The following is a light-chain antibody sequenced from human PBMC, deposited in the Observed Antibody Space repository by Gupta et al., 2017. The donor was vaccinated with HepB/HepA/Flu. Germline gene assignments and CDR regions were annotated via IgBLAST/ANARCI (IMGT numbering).Light chain of an antibody. CDR1: TSNIGNNY. CDR3: GTWDTSLNTVG. V-gene: IGLV1-51*02. J-gene: IGLJ2*01. CDR2: QND. Sequence: QSVLTQPPSVSAAPGQTVTISCSGTTSNIGNNYVSWYQHLPGTAPQLLISQNDKRPSGIPDRFSGSKSGTSATLGITGLQTGDEADYHCGTWDTSLNTVGFGGGTKLTVL.